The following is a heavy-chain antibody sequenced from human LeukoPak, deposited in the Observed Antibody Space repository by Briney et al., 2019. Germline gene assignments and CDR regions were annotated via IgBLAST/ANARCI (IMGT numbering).Heavy chain of an antibody. Sequence: GRSLRLSCAASGFTFSSYGMHWVRQAPGKGLEWVACISYGGSNKYYADSVKGRFTISRDNAKNSLYLQMNSLRAEDTAVYYCAREARLRYFVWCVAGYFIHVWPKG. V-gene: IGHV3-33*08. CDR3: AREARLRYFVWCVAGYFIHV. D-gene: IGHD3-9*01. J-gene: IGHJ6*03. CDR2: ISYGGSNK. CDR1: GFTFSSYG.